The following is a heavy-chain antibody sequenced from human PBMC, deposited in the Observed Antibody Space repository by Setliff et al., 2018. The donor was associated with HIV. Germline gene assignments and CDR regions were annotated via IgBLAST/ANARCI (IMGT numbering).Heavy chain of an antibody. D-gene: IGHD7-27*01. CDR2: INPSGVTT. CDR1: GYTFTSYY. CDR3: ARGRASGSANSG. V-gene: IGHV1-46*01. J-gene: IGHJ4*02. Sequence: GASVKVSCKASGYTFTSYYMHWVRQGPGQGLEWMGMINPSGVTTNYAQKFQGRVTITADESTSTAYMELSSLRSEDTAVYYCARGRASGSANSGWGQGTLVTVSS.